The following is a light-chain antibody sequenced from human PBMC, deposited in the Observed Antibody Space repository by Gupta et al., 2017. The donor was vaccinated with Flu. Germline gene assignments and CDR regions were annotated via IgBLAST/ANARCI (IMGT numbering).Light chain of an antibody. CDR2: KAS. CDR1: QPVSNR. V-gene: IGKV1-5*03. Sequence: IQMTQSPSTLSASVGDRVTITCRASQPVSNRLAWYQQKSGKAPRLLIYKASNLESGVPSRFSGTGSGTVFTLTISNLQPDDLATYYCQQYDQYPFTFGPGTKVHI. J-gene: IGKJ3*01. CDR3: QQYDQYPFT.